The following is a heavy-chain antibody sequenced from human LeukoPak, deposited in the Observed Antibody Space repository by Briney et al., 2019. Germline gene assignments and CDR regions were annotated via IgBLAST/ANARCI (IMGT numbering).Heavy chain of an antibody. CDR3: ARYYYDSSGYYFFFDY. CDR1: GFTFSSYS. V-gene: IGHV3-21*01. D-gene: IGHD3-22*01. Sequence: PGGSLRLSCAASGFTFSSYSMNWFRQAPGKGLEWVSSISSSSSYIYYADSVKGRFTISRDNAKNSLYLQMNSLRAEDTAVYYCARYYYDSSGYYFFFDYWGQGTLVTVSS. J-gene: IGHJ4*02. CDR2: ISSSSSYI.